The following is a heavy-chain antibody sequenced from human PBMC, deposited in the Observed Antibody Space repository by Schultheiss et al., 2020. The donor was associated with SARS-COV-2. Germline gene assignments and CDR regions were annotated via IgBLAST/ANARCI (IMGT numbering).Heavy chain of an antibody. J-gene: IGHJ5*02. CDR2: INPNSGGT. CDR3: AREGYRGGNWLDR. Sequence: ASVKVSCKASGYTFTSYGISWVRQAPGQGLEWMGWINPNSGGTNYAQKFQGRVTMTRDTSTSTVYMELTSLRSDDTAVYFCAREGYRGGNWLDRWGQGTLVTVSS. CDR1: GYTFTSYG. V-gene: IGHV1-18*04. D-gene: IGHD5-24*01.